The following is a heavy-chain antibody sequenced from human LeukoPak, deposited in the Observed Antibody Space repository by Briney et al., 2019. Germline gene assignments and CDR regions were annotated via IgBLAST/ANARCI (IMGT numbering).Heavy chain of an antibody. J-gene: IGHJ4*02. CDR1: GYSFTTYW. CDR3: ARQGASGSWGGY. V-gene: IGHV5-51*01. D-gene: IGHD3-10*01. Sequence: HGESLKISCQGSGYSFTTYWIGWVRQLPAKGLEWMGIIYPGDSDTRYSPSFQGQVTISADKSICTAYLQWSSLKASDTAMYYCARQGASGSWGGYWGQGTLVTVSS. CDR2: IYPGDSDT.